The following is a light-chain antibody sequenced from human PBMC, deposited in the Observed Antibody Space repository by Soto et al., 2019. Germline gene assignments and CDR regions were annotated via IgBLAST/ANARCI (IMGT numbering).Light chain of an antibody. Sequence: DIVLTQSPGTLSLSPGERATLSCRASQSVSSSYLAWYQQKPGQAPRLLIYGASSRATGIPDRFSGSGSGTAFTLTISRLEPEDFAVYYCQQYGSSPRVTFGPGTKVDIK. V-gene: IGKV3-20*01. J-gene: IGKJ3*01. CDR1: QSVSSSY. CDR2: GAS. CDR3: QQYGSSPRVT.